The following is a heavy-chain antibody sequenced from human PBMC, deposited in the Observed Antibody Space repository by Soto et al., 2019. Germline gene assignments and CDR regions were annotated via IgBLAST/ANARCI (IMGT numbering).Heavy chain of an antibody. D-gene: IGHD3-10*01. CDR3: ARVLVRGVIIHYY. Sequence: ASVKVSCKASGYTFTSYAMHWVRQAPGQRLEWMGWINAGNGNTKYSQKFQGRVTITRDTSASTAYMELSSLRSEDTAVYYCARVLVRGVIIHYYWGQGTLVTVSS. CDR2: INAGNGNT. J-gene: IGHJ4*02. CDR1: GYTFTSYA. V-gene: IGHV1-3*01.